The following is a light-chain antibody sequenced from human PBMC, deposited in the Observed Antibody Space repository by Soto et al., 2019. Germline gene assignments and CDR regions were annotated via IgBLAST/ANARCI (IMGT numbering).Light chain of an antibody. V-gene: IGLV2-14*01. CDR2: DVS. CDR1: STDVGRYNY. Sequence: QSALTQPASVSGSPGQSITISCTGTSTDVGRYNYVSWYQQHPGKAPKLMVYDVSNRPSWVSNRFSGSKSGITASLTISGLHAEHEADYYCTSYTSDSTYVFGTRTKLTVL. J-gene: IGLJ1*01. CDR3: TSYTSDSTYV.